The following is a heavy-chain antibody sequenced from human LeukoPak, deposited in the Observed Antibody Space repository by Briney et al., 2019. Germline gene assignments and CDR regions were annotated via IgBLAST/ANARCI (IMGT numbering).Heavy chain of an antibody. J-gene: IGHJ4*02. CDR1: GGSISSSDYY. CDR2: MYYSGST. V-gene: IGHV4-39*07. D-gene: IGHD2-8*01. CDR3: ARGIVLMASPPDY. Sequence: SETLSLTCTISGGSISSSDYYWGWIRQPPGKRLEWIGSMYYSGSTYYNPSLKSRVTISVDTSKNQFSLKLSSVTAADTAVYYCARGIVLMASPPDYWGQGTLVTVSS.